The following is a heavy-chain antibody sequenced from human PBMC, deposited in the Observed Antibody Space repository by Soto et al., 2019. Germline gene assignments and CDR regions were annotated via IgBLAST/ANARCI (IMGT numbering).Heavy chain of an antibody. CDR3: ARVGDRAARDYYFDY. D-gene: IGHD6-6*01. J-gene: IGHJ4*02. CDR1: GGSVSSGSYY. Sequence: SETLSLTCTVSGGSVSSGSYYWSWIRQPPGKGLEWIGYIYYSGSTNYNPSLKSRVTISVDTSKNQFSLKLSSVTAADTAVYYCARVGDRAARDYYFDYWGQGTLVTVS. CDR2: IYYSGST. V-gene: IGHV4-61*01.